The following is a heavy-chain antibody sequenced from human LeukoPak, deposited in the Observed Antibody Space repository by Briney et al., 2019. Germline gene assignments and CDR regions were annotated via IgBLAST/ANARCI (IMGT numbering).Heavy chain of an antibody. D-gene: IGHD2-2*02. CDR2: ISGSGGGT. CDR3: ASDRSDCSSTSCYTGVLDY. CDR1: GITLSNYG. V-gene: IGHV3-23*01. J-gene: IGHJ4*02. Sequence: GGSLRLSCAVSGITLSNYGMSWVRQAPGKGLEWVAGISGSGGGTHYADSVKGRFTISRDNPKNTLHLQMNSLRAEDTAVYYCASDRSDCSSTSCYTGVLDYWGQGTLVTVSS.